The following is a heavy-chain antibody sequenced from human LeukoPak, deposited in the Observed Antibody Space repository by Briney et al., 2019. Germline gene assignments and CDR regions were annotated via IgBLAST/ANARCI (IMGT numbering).Heavy chain of an antibody. D-gene: IGHD1-7*01. Sequence: SETLSLTCAVYGASFSRDYWSWIRQPPGKGLEWIGEVNQSGSTKYNPSLKSRVTISVDTSKNQFSLKLSSVTVADTAVYYCARGTRLPNWNYRAYYFDYWGQGTLVTVSS. CDR1: GASFSRDY. V-gene: IGHV4-34*01. J-gene: IGHJ4*02. CDR2: VNQSGST. CDR3: ARGTRLPNWNYRAYYFDY.